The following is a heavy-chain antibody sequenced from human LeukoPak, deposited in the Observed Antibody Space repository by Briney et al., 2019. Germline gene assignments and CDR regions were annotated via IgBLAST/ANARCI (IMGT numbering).Heavy chain of an antibody. CDR2: IQQHGSET. D-gene: IGHD2-2*01. CDR3: ATYSSSNGREFQY. V-gene: IGHV3-7*01. CDR1: GFTLSNYW. J-gene: IGHJ1*01. Sequence: TGGSLRLSCEGSGFTLSNYWMSWVRQAPGKGLEWVANIQQHGSETYYGDSVKGRFTISRDNAKNSLYLQMNSLRAEDTAVYYCATYSSSNGREFQYWGQGTLVTVSS.